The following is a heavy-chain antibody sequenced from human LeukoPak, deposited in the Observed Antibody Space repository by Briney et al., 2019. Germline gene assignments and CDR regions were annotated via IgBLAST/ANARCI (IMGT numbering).Heavy chain of an antibody. CDR1: GGSISSGGYF. CDR3: ASDDETPGDYFDY. CDR2: IYTSGGT. J-gene: IGHJ4*02. V-gene: IGHV4-61*02. D-gene: IGHD4-17*01. Sequence: PSQTLSLTCAVSGGSISSGGYFWTWIRQPAGKGLEWIGRIYTSGGTTYNPSLKSRVTISLDTSKNQFSLKLSSVTAADTAVYYCASDDETPGDYFDYWGQGTLVTVSS.